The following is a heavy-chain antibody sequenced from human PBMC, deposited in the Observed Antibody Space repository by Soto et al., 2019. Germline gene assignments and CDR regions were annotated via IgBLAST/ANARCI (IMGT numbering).Heavy chain of an antibody. V-gene: IGHV3-9*01. CDR2: INWKSDI. Sequence: GWSLRLSCAISVFTFGDNAMHWVRQSSEKGLEWVSGINWKSDIGYADSVKGRFTISRDNAENSLYLQMNSLRAEDTALYYCAISQDRGGRTTFIYWGQGTQVTVSS. J-gene: IGHJ4*02. CDR3: AISQDRGGRTTFIY. D-gene: IGHD3-16*01. CDR1: VFTFGDNA.